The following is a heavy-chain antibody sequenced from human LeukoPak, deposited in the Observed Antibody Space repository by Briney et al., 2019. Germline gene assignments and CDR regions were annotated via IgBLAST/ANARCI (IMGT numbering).Heavy chain of an antibody. V-gene: IGHV3-7*03. CDR1: GFTFSSYW. CDR2: IKQDGSEK. Sequence: GGSQRLSCAASGFTFSSYWMSWVRQAPGKGLEWVANIKQDGSEKYYVDSVKGRFTISRDNAKNSLYLQMNSLRAEDTAVYYCARDLYGDYEGYWGQGTLVTVSS. CDR3: ARDLYGDYEGY. D-gene: IGHD4-17*01. J-gene: IGHJ4*02.